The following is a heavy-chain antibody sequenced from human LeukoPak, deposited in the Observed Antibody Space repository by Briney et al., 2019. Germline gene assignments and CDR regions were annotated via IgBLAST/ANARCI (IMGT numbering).Heavy chain of an antibody. CDR2: VYESGST. CDR3: ARAGRSHYYYMDI. Sequence: SETLSLTCTVSGGSISSYYRSWIRQPPGKGLEWIGTVYESGSTYYNPSLENRVTISMDTPKNQLSLNLSSVTAADTAVYYCARAGRSHYYYMDIWGKGTTVTVSS. CDR1: GGSISSYY. V-gene: IGHV4-59*12. J-gene: IGHJ6*03. D-gene: IGHD2-15*01.